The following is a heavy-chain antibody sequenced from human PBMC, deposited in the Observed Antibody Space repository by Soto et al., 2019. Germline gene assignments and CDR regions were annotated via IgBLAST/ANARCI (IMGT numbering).Heavy chain of an antibody. CDR2: INHSGST. V-gene: IGHV4-34*01. Sequence: SETLSLTCAVYGGSFSGYSWSWIRQPPGKGLEWIGEINHSGSTNYNPSLKSRDTISVDTSKNQFSLKLSSVTAADTAVYYCARSKSGAGDYWGQGTLVTVSS. J-gene: IGHJ4*02. D-gene: IGHD1-1*01. CDR3: ARSKSGAGDY. CDR1: GGSFSGYS.